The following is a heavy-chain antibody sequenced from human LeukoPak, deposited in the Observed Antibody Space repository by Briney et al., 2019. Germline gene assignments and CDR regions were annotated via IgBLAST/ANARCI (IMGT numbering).Heavy chain of an antibody. J-gene: IGHJ4*02. Sequence: GGSLRLSCAASGFTFSEYAMNWVRRAPGKGLEWLSGVTARGTVRYYADSVRGRFFASRDNSKSTLYLQMGSLRAEDTAFYYCAKLLVDLSPGGNYVFDLWGPGTLVTVSS. CDR2: VTARGTVR. V-gene: IGHV3-23*01. CDR3: AKLLVDLSPGGNYVFDL. CDR1: GFTFSEYA. D-gene: IGHD4-23*01.